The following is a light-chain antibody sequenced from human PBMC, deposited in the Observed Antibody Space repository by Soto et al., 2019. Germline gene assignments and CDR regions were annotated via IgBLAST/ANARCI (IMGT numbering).Light chain of an antibody. J-gene: IGKJ3*01. CDR2: KAS. CDR1: QSISSW. Sequence: DIQMTQSPSTLSASVGDRVTITCRASQSISSWLAWYQQKPGKAPKLLIYKASTLDSGVPSRFSGSGSGTDVTLTISSLQPDDFATYYCQQYDSYSLSFGPGTKVEIK. CDR3: QQYDSYSLS. V-gene: IGKV1-5*03.